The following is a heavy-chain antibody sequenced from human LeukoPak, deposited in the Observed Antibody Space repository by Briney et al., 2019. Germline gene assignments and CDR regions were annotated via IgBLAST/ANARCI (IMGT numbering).Heavy chain of an antibody. CDR2: INHSGST. J-gene: IGHJ6*02. D-gene: IGHD2-2*01. CDR3: ARVTSTSRYYYYGMDV. V-gene: IGHV4-34*01. Sequence: PSETLSLTCAVYGGSFSGYYWSWIRQPPGKGLEWIGEINHSGSTNYNPSLKSRVTISVDTSKNQFSLKLSSVTAADTAVYYCARVTSTSRYYYYGMDVWGQGTTVTVSS. CDR1: GGSFSGYY.